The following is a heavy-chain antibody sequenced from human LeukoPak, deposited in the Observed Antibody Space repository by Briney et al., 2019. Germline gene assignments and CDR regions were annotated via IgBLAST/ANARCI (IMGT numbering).Heavy chain of an antibody. D-gene: IGHD6-19*01. J-gene: IGHJ1*01. V-gene: IGHV3-30*02. CDR3: ANSKRETPVAGKGYFQH. CDR1: GFTFSSYG. Sequence: PGGSLRLSCAASGFTFSSYGMHWVRQAPGKGLEWVAFIRYDGSNKYYADSVKGRFTISRDNSKNTLYLQMNSLRAEDTAVYYCANSKRETPVAGKGYFQHWGQGTLVTVSS. CDR2: IRYDGSNK.